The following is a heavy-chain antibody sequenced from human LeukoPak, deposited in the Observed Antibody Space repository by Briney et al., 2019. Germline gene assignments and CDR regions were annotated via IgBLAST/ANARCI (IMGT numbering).Heavy chain of an antibody. J-gene: IGHJ4*02. CDR2: ITGNGATT. D-gene: IGHD6-19*01. V-gene: IGHV3-23*01. CDR3: AKDFAVAAYFDY. Sequence: GGSLRLSSAAAGFTFSSFSMNWVRQAPGKGLEWVSGITGNGATTYYADSVKGRFTISRDNSKNTLYLQLNSMRAEDTAIYYCAKDFAVAAYFDYWGQGTLITVSS. CDR1: GFTFSSFS.